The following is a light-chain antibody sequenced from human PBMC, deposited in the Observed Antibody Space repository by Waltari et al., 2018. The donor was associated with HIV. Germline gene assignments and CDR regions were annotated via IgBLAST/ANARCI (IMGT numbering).Light chain of an antibody. CDR1: EGISSN. Sequence: EVVMTQSPATLSVSTGARVPFSCRASEGISSNLAWYQQKPGQAPRLLSYGASIRANGVPARFSGSGSGTEFTLTINILQPEDFGVYYCQQSNYWLTFGGGTKVEIK. CDR3: QQSNYWLT. J-gene: IGKJ4*01. CDR2: GAS. V-gene: IGKV3D-15*03.